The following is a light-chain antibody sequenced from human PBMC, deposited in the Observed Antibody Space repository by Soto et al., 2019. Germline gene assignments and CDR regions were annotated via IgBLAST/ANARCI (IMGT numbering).Light chain of an antibody. CDR3: QHLNSYLRAT. CDR1: QGISSS. Sequence: DIQLTQSPSFLSASVGDRVTITCRASQGISSSLAWYHQKPGKAPRLLIYAASTLESGVPSRFSGSESGTEFSLTISSLQPEDSATYYCQHLNSYLRATVGQGTKLEIK. J-gene: IGKJ2*01. CDR2: AAS. V-gene: IGKV1-9*01.